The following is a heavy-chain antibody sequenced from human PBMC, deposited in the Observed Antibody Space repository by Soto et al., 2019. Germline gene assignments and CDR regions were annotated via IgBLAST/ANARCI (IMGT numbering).Heavy chain of an antibody. Sequence: SETLSLTCTVSGVSITTYYWSWIRQPPGKGLEWIGYIYNSGNTKYNPSLKSRVTISGDTSKNQFSLKLSSVTAADTAVYYCARQGPYGMDVWGQGTTVTVSS. CDR2: IYNSGNT. CDR1: GVSITTYY. V-gene: IGHV4-59*08. CDR3: ARQGPYGMDV. J-gene: IGHJ6*02.